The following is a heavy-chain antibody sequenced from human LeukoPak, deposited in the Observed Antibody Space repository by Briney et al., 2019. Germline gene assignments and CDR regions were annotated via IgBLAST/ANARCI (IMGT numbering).Heavy chain of an antibody. Sequence: GGSLRLSCAASGFTFSSYAMSWVRQAPGMGLEWVSAISGSGGSTYYADSAKGRFTISRDNSKNTLYLQMNSLRAEDTAVYYCANGYSYGNYWGQGTLVTVSS. CDR2: ISGSGGST. J-gene: IGHJ4*02. D-gene: IGHD5-18*01. V-gene: IGHV3-23*01. CDR3: ANGYSYGNY. CDR1: GFTFSSYA.